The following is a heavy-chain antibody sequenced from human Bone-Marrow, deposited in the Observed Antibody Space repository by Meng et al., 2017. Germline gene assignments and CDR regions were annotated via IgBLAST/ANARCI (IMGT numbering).Heavy chain of an antibody. CDR2: IYYSGST. Sequence: SETLSLTCTVSGGSISSYYWSWIRQPPGKGLEWIGYIYYSGSTNYNPSLKSRVTISVDTSKNQFSLKLSSVTAADTAVYYGARLSFWGSYRSRAFDIWGQGTMVTVSS. J-gene: IGHJ3*02. V-gene: IGHV4-59*01. D-gene: IGHD3-16*02. CDR1: GGSISSYY. CDR3: ARLSFWGSYRSRAFDI.